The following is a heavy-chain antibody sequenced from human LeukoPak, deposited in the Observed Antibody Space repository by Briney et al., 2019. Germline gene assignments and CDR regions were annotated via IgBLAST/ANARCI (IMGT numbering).Heavy chain of an antibody. V-gene: IGHV3-73*01. J-gene: IGHJ4*02. CDR3: TRHALCYDSSGYYYRDY. CDR1: GFTFSGSA. D-gene: IGHD3-22*01. CDR2: IRSKANNYAT. Sequence: GGSLRLSCAASGFTFSGSAMHWVRQASGKGLEWVGRIRSKANNYATAHIASVKGRFTISRDDSKNTAYLQMNSLKTEDTAVYYCTRHALCYDSSGYYYRDYWGQGTLVTVSS.